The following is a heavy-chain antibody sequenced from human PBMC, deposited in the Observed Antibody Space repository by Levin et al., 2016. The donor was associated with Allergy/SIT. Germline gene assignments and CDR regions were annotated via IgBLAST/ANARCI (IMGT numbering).Heavy chain of an antibody. Sequence: ASVKVSCKASGGTFSSYAISWVRQAPGQGLEWMGGIIPIFGTANYAQKFQGRVTITADESTSTAYMELSSLRSEDTAVYYCAREGGGYSYGYAGYGGNSGVGMDVWGQGTTVTVSS. J-gene: IGHJ6*02. CDR2: IIPIFGTA. CDR3: AREGGGYSYGYAGYGGNSGVGMDV. V-gene: IGHV1-69*13. D-gene: IGHD5-18*01. CDR1: GGTFSSYA.